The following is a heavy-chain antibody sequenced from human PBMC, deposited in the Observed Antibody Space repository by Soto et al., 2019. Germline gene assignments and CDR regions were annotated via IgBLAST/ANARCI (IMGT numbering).Heavy chain of an antibody. J-gene: IGHJ6*02. V-gene: IGHV1-18*04. Sequence: QVQLVQSGTEVKKPGASLKVSCKASGYIFTTYGLTWVRQAPGQGLEWMGWISVHNGHANYTQKHQGRVTMTADTSKSTAYMELRSLRSDDTAVYYCAGDDEELVSFFHYGMDVWGQGTTVTVSS. CDR1: GYIFTTYG. CDR3: AGDDEELVSFFHYGMDV. D-gene: IGHD6-6*01. CDR2: ISVHNGHA.